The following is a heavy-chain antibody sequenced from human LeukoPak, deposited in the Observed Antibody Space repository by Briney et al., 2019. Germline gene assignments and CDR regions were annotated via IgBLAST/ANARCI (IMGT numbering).Heavy chain of an antibody. Sequence: PGGSLRLSCAASGFTFSIYAMSWVRQAPGKGLEWVSGISGSGDSTYYADSVKGRFTISRDNAKNSLYLQMNSLRAEDTAVYYCARGLTPFDYWGQGTLVTVSS. CDR1: GFTFSIYA. D-gene: IGHD2-15*01. V-gene: IGHV3-23*01. J-gene: IGHJ4*02. CDR2: ISGSGDST. CDR3: ARGLTPFDY.